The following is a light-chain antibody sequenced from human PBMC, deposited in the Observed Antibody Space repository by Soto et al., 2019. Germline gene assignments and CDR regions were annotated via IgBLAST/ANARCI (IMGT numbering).Light chain of an antibody. Sequence: EIVLTQSPGTLSLSPGERATLSCRASQSVSSGYLAWYQQKPGQAPRLLIYGTSSRATGIPDRFSGSGSGTDFTLTISRLEPEDFAVYYCQQYGRSSAFGQGTKLEIK. V-gene: IGKV3-20*01. CDR1: QSVSSGY. CDR3: QQYGRSSA. CDR2: GTS. J-gene: IGKJ2*01.